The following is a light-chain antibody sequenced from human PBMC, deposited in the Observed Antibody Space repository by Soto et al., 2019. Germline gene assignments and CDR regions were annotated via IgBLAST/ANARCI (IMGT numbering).Light chain of an antibody. J-gene: IGKJ1*01. CDR3: QQYNNWWT. V-gene: IGKV3-15*01. CDR1: QSVNNN. Sequence: EIVMTQSPATLSVSPGERANLSCRASQSVNNNLAWYQQKPGQAPRLLIYGASTSATGIPARFSGSVSGSDFTLTISSLQSEDFAIYYCQQYNNWWTFGQGTKVEI. CDR2: GAS.